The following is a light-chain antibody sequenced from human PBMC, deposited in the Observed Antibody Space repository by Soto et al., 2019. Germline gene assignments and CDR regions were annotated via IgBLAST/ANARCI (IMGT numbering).Light chain of an antibody. V-gene: IGKV3-15*01. CDR3: QQYNNWPLT. CDR2: GTS. Sequence: ETVMTQSPATLSVSPGERATLSCRASQSVSTNLAWYQQKPGQPPRLLIYGTSTRATGIPARFSGSGSGTEFTLTISSLQSEDFSVYYRQQYNNWPLTFGGGTKVDIK. CDR1: QSVSTN. J-gene: IGKJ4*01.